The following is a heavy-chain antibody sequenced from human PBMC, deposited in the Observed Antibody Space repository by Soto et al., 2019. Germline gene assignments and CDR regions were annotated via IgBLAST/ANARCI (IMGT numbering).Heavy chain of an antibody. V-gene: IGHV3-30-3*01. D-gene: IGHD3-22*01. CDR1: GFTFSSYA. J-gene: IGHJ3*02. CDR3: ARPPVGITMRLVAFDI. Sequence: QAKLVESGGGVVQPGRSLRLSCVGSGFTFSSYAMHWVRQAPGKGLEWVAVISYDGSDKYYADSVKGRFTISRDKSKNTLYLQMNCLRTEDTAVYYCARPPVGITMRLVAFDIWGQGTMVTVSS. CDR2: ISYDGSDK.